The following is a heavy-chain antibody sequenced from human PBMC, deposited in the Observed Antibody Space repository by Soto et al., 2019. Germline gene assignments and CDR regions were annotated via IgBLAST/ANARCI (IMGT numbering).Heavy chain of an antibody. CDR2: ISGSGGTT. Sequence: EVQLLESGGGLVQPGGSLSLSCAASGFTFSSYAISWVRQAPGRGLEWVSAISGSGGTTYYGDSVRGRFTVSRDNSRDTLYLQMNSLRADDTALYYCARNCGGDCYTNFDYWGQGTLVTVSS. CDR1: GFTFSSYA. CDR3: ARNCGGDCYTNFDY. J-gene: IGHJ4*02. D-gene: IGHD2-21*02. V-gene: IGHV3-23*01.